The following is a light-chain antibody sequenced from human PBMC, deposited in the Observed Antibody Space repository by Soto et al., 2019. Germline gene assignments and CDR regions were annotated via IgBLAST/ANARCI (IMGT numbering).Light chain of an antibody. CDR3: SSYTSTSTV. CDR1: SSDGDDYKD. Sequence: QSVRTQPASVSGSPGQSITISWTGISSDGDDYKDVSWYQQHPGKAPKLMIYEVTYRPSGVSNRFSGSKSGNTASLTISGLQAEDEADYYCSSYTSTSTVFGTGTKVTVL. V-gene: IGLV2-14*01. J-gene: IGLJ1*01. CDR2: EVT.